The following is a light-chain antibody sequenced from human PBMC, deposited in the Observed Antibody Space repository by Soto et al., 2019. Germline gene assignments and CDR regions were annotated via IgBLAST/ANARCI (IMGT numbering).Light chain of an antibody. CDR3: QHRTNWPPVT. CDR1: QSVGSH. J-gene: IGKJ5*01. Sequence: EIVLTQSPATLSLSPGERAALSCRASQSVGSHLAWYQQNPGQAPRLLIYDASDRATGIPARFSGSGSGTDFTLTISSLEPEDFAVYYCQHRTNWPPVTFGQGTRLEIK. CDR2: DAS. V-gene: IGKV3-11*01.